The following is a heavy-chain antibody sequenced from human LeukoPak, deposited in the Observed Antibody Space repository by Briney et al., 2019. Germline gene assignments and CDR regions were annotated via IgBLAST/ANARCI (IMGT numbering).Heavy chain of an antibody. D-gene: IGHD3-3*01. Sequence: SETLFLTCTVSGGSISSYYWSWIRQPPGKGLEWIGYIYYSGSTNYNPSLKSRVTISVDTSKNQFSLKLSSVTAADTAVYYCARLNDFWSGYYRDWGQGTLVTVSS. CDR1: GGSISSYY. CDR2: IYYSGST. V-gene: IGHV4-59*08. J-gene: IGHJ4*02. CDR3: ARLNDFWSGYYRD.